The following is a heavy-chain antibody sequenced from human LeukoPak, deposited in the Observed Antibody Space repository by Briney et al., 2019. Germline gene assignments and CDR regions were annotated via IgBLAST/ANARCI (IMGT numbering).Heavy chain of an antibody. CDR2: IYYSGST. CDR1: GGSISSYY. CDR3: VYYYDSSGYYVDY. Sequence: SETLSLTCTVSGGSISSYYWSWIRQPPGKGLEWIGYIYYSGSTNYNSSLKSRVTISVDTSKNQFSLKLSSVTAADTAVYYCVYYYDSSGYYVDYWGQGTLVTVSS. D-gene: IGHD3-22*01. J-gene: IGHJ4*02. V-gene: IGHV4-59*12.